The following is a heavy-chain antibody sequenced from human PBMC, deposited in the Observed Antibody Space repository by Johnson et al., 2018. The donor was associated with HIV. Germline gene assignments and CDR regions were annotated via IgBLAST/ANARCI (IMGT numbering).Heavy chain of an antibody. CDR2: ISYDGSNK. Sequence: QVQLVESGGGLIQPGGSLRLSCAASGFTFRSYAMSWVRQAPGKGLEWVAVISYDGSNKYYADSVKGRFSISRDNAKNSLYLQVNSLRAEDTAVYYCAGAFTIRDAFDIWGQGTMVTVSS. CDR1: GFTFRSYA. V-gene: IGHV3-30-3*01. D-gene: IGHD3-10*01. J-gene: IGHJ3*02. CDR3: AGAFTIRDAFDI.